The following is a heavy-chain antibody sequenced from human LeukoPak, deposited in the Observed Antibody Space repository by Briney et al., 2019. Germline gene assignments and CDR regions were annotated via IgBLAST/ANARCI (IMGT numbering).Heavy chain of an antibody. Sequence: GGSLRLSCGASGFTFSRYAMSWVRQAPGKGLQWVSEIGGSGGAIYYADSVKGRFTISRDNSKNTLYLQMNSLRAEDTAVYYCAKDKAAGTYYYYMDVWGKGTTVTVSS. CDR3: AKDKAAGTYYYYMDV. CDR2: IGGSGGAI. J-gene: IGHJ6*03. V-gene: IGHV3-23*01. D-gene: IGHD6-13*01. CDR1: GFTFSRYA.